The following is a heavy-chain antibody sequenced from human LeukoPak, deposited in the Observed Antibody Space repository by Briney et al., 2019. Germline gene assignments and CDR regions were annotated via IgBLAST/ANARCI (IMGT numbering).Heavy chain of an antibody. D-gene: IGHD5-18*01. CDR2: VYYSGST. CDR3: ARRTFTYSSVRNPCFDY. CDR1: AASISSTSSY. Sequence: SPTLSLTCTVSAASISSTSSYSGRLREPPWNGLEWIVSVYYSGSTYYNPSLKRRVTISVDTSKNQFSLKLSSVTAADTAVYYCARRTFTYSSVRNPCFDYWGQGTLVTVSS. J-gene: IGHJ4*02. V-gene: IGHV4-39*07.